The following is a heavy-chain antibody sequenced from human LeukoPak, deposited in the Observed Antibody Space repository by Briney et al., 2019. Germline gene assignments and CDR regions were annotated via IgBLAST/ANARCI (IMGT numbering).Heavy chain of an antibody. V-gene: IGHV3-23*01. Sequence: GGSLRLSCAASGFPFSNYAMSWVRQAPGKGLKWVATVNDNGAATYYADSVKGRFTISRDNSYNAVSLQMNGLRDEDTGVYYCAKGLKTGVGPYMGYHYYMDVWGKGATVTVSS. D-gene: IGHD3-16*01. J-gene: IGHJ6*03. CDR1: GFPFSNYA. CDR3: AKGLKTGVGPYMGYHYYMDV. CDR2: VNDNGAAT.